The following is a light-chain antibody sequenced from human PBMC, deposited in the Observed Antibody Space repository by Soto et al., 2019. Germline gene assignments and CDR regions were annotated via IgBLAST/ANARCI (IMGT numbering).Light chain of an antibody. CDR1: SSNIGSNT. V-gene: IGLV1-44*01. J-gene: IGLJ1*01. CDR3: AAWDDSLNGYV. CDR2: SNN. Sequence: QSVLTQPPSASGTPGQRVTISCSGSSSNIGSNTVNWYQQLPGTAPRLLIHSNNQRPSRVPDRFSGSKSGTSASLAISGLQSEDEADYYCAAWDDSLNGYVFGTGTKVTVL.